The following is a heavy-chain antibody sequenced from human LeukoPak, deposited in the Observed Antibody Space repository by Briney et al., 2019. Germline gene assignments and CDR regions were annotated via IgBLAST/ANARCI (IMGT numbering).Heavy chain of an antibody. D-gene: IGHD5-24*01. J-gene: IGHJ4*02. CDR3: ARDPSAVAINTYG. V-gene: IGHV3-66*01. CDR1: GVTVSNNF. CDR2: IYSGGDT. Sequence: PGGSLRLSCAASGVTVSNNFMLWVRQAPGKGLEWVSLIYSGGDTHYADSVKGRFTISRDNSKNTLYLQMNNLRAEDTAVYYCARDPSAVAINTYGWGQGTLVTVSS.